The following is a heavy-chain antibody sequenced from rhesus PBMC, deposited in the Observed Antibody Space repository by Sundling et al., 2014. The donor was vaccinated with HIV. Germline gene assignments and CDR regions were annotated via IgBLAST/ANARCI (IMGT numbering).Heavy chain of an antibody. Sequence: QVQLVQSGAEVKKPGTSVKLSCKASGYTFTSYYINWVRQAPGQVLEWMGWINPSNGNTGYAQKFQGRVTMTRDTSTNTAYMELNSLRSEDTAVYYCARVGSLYWGDYYDPFFDNWGQGVLVTVSS. J-gene: IGHJ4*01. CDR1: GYTFTSYY. D-gene: IGHD3-34*01. CDR2: INPSNGNT. V-gene: IGHV1-200*01. CDR3: ARVGSLYWGDYYDPFFDN.